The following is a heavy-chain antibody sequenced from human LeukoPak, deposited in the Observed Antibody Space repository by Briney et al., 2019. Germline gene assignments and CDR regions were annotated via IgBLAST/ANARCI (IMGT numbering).Heavy chain of an antibody. Sequence: PSETLSLTCTVSGGSISSYYWSWIRQPPGKGLEWTGYIYYSGSTNYNPSLKSRVTISVDTSKSQFSLKLSSVTAADTAVYYCARRDGYIIHFDYWGQGTLVTVSS. CDR3: ARRDGYIIHFDY. J-gene: IGHJ4*02. CDR2: IYYSGST. V-gene: IGHV4-59*08. CDR1: GGSISSYY. D-gene: IGHD5-24*01.